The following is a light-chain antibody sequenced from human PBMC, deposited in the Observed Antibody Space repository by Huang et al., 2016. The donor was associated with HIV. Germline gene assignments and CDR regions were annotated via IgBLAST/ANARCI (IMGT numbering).Light chain of an antibody. CDR3: HQYNNWLLS. J-gene: IGKJ4*01. V-gene: IGKV3-15*01. CDR1: RSVSTN. CDR2: GSS. Sequence: EIVMTQSPATLSVSPGERVTLSCRANRSVSTNLAWYQQRPGQAPRLLIYGSSTRAPGIQARFSGSGSGTDFSLTISSLQSEDFALYYCHQYNNWLLSFGGGTRVDI.